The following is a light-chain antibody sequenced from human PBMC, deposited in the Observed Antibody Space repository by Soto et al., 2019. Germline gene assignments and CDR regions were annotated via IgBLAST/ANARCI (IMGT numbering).Light chain of an antibody. CDR3: QQYTSYWT. Sequence: DIQMTQSPSTLSASVGDRVSITCRASQSIGGQLDWYQQKPGKAPRLLIYGASTLEGGVPSRFSGSGSGTEFILTISSLQPDDFATYYCQQYTSYWTFGQGTKVE. CDR1: QSIGGQ. CDR2: GAS. V-gene: IGKV1-5*03. J-gene: IGKJ1*01.